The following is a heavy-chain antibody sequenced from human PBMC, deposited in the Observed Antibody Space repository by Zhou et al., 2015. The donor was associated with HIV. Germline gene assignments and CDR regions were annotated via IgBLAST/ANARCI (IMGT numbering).Heavy chain of an antibody. CDR2: IIPIFGTA. CDR3: ARDTGEMATMEGVSIDYFDY. D-gene: IGHD5-24*01. J-gene: IGHJ4*02. CDR1: GGTFSSYA. Sequence: QVQLVQSGAEVKKPGSSVKVSCKASGGTFSSYAISWVRQAPGQGLEWMGGIIPIFGTANYAQKFQGRVTITADESTSTAYMELSSLRSEDTAVYYCARDTGEMATMEGVSIDYFDYWGQGTLVTVSS. V-gene: IGHV1-69*01.